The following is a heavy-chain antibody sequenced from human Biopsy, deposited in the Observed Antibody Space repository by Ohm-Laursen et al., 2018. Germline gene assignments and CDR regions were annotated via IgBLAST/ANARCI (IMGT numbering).Heavy chain of an antibody. CDR2: IYYSGST. V-gene: IGHV4-61*01. CDR3: ARATNSTGWPYYYFYGMDV. J-gene: IGHJ6*02. D-gene: IGHD2/OR15-2a*01. CDR1: GYSVTNDYY. Sequence: SDTLSLTCAVSGYSVTNDYYWSWIRQTPGKGLEWIGYIYYSGSTNYNPSLKSRVTISVDTSKNQFSLRLNSVTAADTAVYYCARATNSTGWPYYYFYGMDVWGQGTTVTVSS.